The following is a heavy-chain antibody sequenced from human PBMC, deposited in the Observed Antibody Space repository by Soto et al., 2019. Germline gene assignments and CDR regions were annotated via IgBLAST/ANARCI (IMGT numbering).Heavy chain of an antibody. V-gene: IGHV3-23*01. D-gene: IGHD5-12*01. CDR2: ISGSGGST. CDR1: GFTFSSYA. CDR3: AIRTEGGGHDEGYYYYGMDV. Sequence: GGSLRLSCAASGFTFSSYAMNWVRQAPGKGLEWVSAISGSGGSTYYADSVKGRFTISRDNSKNTLYLQMNSLRAEDTAVYYCAIRTEGGGHDEGYYYYGMDVWGQGTTVTVSS. J-gene: IGHJ6*02.